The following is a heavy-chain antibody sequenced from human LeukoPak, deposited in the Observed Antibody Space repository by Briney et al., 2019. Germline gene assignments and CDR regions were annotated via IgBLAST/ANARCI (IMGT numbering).Heavy chain of an antibody. Sequence: GGSLRLSCAASGFTFSDYYMSWIRQAPGKGLEWVSYISSSSSYTNYADSVKGRFTISRDNAKNSLYLQMNSLRAEDTAVYYCARYEAVGYSNGWSLSYFDDWGQGTLVTVSS. D-gene: IGHD6-19*01. CDR1: GFTFSDYY. CDR2: ISSSSSYT. CDR3: ARYEAVGYSNGWSLSYFDD. J-gene: IGHJ4*02. V-gene: IGHV3-11*03.